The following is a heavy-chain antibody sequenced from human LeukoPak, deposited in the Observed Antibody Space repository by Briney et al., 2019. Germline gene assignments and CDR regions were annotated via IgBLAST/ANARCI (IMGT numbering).Heavy chain of an antibody. Sequence: VGSLRLSCSASGFTFTSYGMHWVRQAPGKGLEWVAVISYEGGTQHYADSVKDRFIISRDNPRNTLYLQMNILRTEDTAVYYCAKEGTPHVSTWYDLWGQGTQVLVSS. J-gene: IGHJ5*02. D-gene: IGHD3-10*01. CDR3: AKEGTPHVSTWYDL. CDR1: GFTFTSYG. V-gene: IGHV3-30*18. CDR2: ISYEGGTQ.